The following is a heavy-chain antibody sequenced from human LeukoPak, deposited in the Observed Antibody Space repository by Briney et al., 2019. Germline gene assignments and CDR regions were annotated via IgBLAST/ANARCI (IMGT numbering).Heavy chain of an antibody. Sequence: SETLSLTCTVSGGSISTSSYYWGWIRQPPGKGLECNGNIYYSGCTYYNPSLKSRVTISVDTSKNQFSLKLSSVPAADTAVYYCARRIIEYYYDSSGYYEDWGQGTLVTVSS. CDR3: ARRIIEYYYDSSGYYED. CDR2: IYYSGCT. CDR1: GGSISTSSYY. D-gene: IGHD3-22*01. J-gene: IGHJ4*02. V-gene: IGHV4-39*07.